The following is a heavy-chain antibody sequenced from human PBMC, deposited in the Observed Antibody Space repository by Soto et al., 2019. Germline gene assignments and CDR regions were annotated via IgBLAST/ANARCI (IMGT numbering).Heavy chain of an antibody. D-gene: IGHD6-6*01. V-gene: IGHV3-48*02. J-gene: IGHJ5*01. Sequence: GGSLRLSCAASGFTFSSYSMNWVRQAPGKGLEWVSYISSSSSTIYYADSVKGRFTISRDNAKNSLYLQMNSLRDENTAVYYFARESAPLNWFHSWCQGPLLTVSS. CDR2: ISSSSSTI. CDR1: GFTFSSYS. CDR3: ARESAPLNWFHS.